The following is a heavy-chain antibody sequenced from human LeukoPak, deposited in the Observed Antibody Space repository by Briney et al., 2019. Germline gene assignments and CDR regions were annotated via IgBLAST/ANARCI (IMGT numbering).Heavy chain of an antibody. CDR3: TREIRYFDWFQADY. D-gene: IGHD3-9*01. V-gene: IGHV3-49*03. Sequence: SRRLSCIATGVTFGDHSGSWFCQAPGKGLERVGFIRSKAYGGTAEYAASVKGRFTISRDDSKSVAYLQMDSLKTEDTAVYYCTREIRYFDWFQADYWGQGTLVTVSS. J-gene: IGHJ4*02. CDR1: GVTFGDHS. CDR2: IRSKAYGGTA.